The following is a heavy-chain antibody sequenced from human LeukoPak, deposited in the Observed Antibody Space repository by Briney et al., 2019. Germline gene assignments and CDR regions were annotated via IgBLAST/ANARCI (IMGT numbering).Heavy chain of an antibody. CDR3: AKDGGFWSGYRPPYFDY. Sequence: PGGSLRLSCAASGFTLSSYSMSWVSQAPGKGPEWVSYISPSSDTIKYADSVRGRFTISRDNAKNSLYLQVNSLRAEDTAVYYCAKDGGFWSGYRPPYFDYWGQGNLVTVSS. J-gene: IGHJ4*02. CDR2: ISPSSDTI. V-gene: IGHV3-48*04. D-gene: IGHD3-3*01. CDR1: GFTLSSYS.